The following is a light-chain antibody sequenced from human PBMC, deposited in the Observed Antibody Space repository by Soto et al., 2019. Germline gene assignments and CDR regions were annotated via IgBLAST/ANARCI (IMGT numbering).Light chain of an antibody. J-gene: IGKJ1*01. CDR1: LGIRND. Sequence: DIQMTQSPSSLSASVGDRVTITCRASLGIRNDLGWYQHKPGKAPKRLIYAASSLQSGVPSRFSGSGSGTEFTLTISSLQPDDFATYFCLQHDSYPWTFGKGTKV. CDR3: LQHDSYPWT. CDR2: AAS. V-gene: IGKV1-17*01.